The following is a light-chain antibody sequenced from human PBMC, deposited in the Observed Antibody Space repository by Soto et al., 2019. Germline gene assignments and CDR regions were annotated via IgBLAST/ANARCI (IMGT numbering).Light chain of an antibody. J-gene: IGKJ5*01. V-gene: IGKV3-20*01. CDR2: GTS. Sequence: EIVLTQSPGTLSLTTGERATLSCRASQSVSSSYLAWYQQRPGQAPRLLIYGTSSRATGIPDRFSGSGSGTDFTLTISRLKPADFAVYYCQQYGSSPLVTFGQGTRLEIK. CDR1: QSVSSSY. CDR3: QQYGSSPLVT.